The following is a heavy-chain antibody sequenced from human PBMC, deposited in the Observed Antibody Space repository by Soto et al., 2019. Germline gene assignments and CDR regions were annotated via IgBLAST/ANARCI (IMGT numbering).Heavy chain of an antibody. J-gene: IGHJ5*02. CDR3: AREGPPDIAWCDP. V-gene: IGHV1-69*01. CDR1: GGTFRIDT. CDR2: SA. D-gene: IGHD2-15*01. Sequence: QVQLVQSGAEVKKPGSSVKVSCEASGGTFRIDTISWVRPAPGQGLEWLGGSANSAQKFQGRLTVTADESTSTVYLQLSSLTSEDTAVYSCAREGPPDIAWCDPWGQGTLVSVSS.